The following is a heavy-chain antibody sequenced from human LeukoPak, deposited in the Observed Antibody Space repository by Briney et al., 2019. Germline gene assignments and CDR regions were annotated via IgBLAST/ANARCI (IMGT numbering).Heavy chain of an antibody. V-gene: IGHV4-39*01. CDR3: ARRQELRFDWFDP. D-gene: IGHD4-11*01. J-gene: IGHJ5*02. Sequence: SETLSLTCTVSGGSISSSSYYWGWIRQPPGKGLEWIGSIYYSGSTYYNPSLKSRVTISVDTSKNRFSLKLSSVTAADTAVYYCARRQELRFDWFDPWGQGTLVTVSS. CDR2: IYYSGST. CDR1: GGSISSSSYY.